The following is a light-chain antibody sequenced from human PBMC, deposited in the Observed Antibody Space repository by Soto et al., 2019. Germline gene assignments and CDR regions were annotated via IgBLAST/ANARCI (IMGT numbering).Light chain of an antibody. Sequence: DIHITHSPSTLSSSLADRVTSTCRASQDIDISLAWFQQKPGKAPKLLIYDASSLESGVPSRFSGSGSGTEFTLTISSLQPDDFATYYCQQYNSYSPAFGGGTKVDI. CDR3: QQYNSYSPA. CDR2: DAS. J-gene: IGKJ4*01. CDR1: QDIDIS. V-gene: IGKV1-5*01.